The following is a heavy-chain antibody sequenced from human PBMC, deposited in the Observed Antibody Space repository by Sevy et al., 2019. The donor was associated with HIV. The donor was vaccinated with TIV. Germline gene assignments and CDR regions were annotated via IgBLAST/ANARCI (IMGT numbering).Heavy chain of an antibody. CDR3: ARDRRIVVVTSSWGAFDI. D-gene: IGHD3-22*01. Sequence: GGCLRLSCAASGFTFSSYAMHWVRQAPGKGLEWVAVISYDGSNKYYADSVKGRFTISIDNSKNTLYLQMNSLRAEDTAVYYCARDRRIVVVTSSWGAFDIWGQGTMVTVSS. CDR1: GFTFSSYA. CDR2: ISYDGSNK. J-gene: IGHJ3*02. V-gene: IGHV3-30-3*01.